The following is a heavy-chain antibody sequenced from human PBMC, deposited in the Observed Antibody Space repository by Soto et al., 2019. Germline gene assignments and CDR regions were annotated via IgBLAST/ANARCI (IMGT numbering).Heavy chain of an antibody. V-gene: IGHV1-18*01. CDR2: VSAYNGKT. CDR1: GYTFTSYG. J-gene: IGHJ6*02. D-gene: IGHD2-2*01. CDR3: ARFCSTKNCPSYPYYYGMDV. Sequence: ASVKVSCKASGYTFTSYGISWVRQAPGQGLEWMGWVSAYNGKTNYAQKLQGRVTMTTDTSTSTAYMELRSLRSDDTAVYYCARFCSTKNCPSYPYYYGMDVWGQGTTVTVSS.